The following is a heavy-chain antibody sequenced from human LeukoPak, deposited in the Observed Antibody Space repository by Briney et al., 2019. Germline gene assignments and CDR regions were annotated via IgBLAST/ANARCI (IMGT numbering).Heavy chain of an antibody. D-gene: IGHD3-3*01. CDR1: GGPISSYY. Sequence: PSETLSLTCTVSGGPISSYYWSWIRQPPAKGLEWIGYIYYSGSTNYNPSLKSQVNKSVDTSKNQFSLKLSSVSAADAAVYYCAISNGEVIFGVVIIPVSFDYWGQGTLFTVSS. CDR2: IYYSGST. V-gene: IGHV4-59*08. J-gene: IGHJ4*02. CDR3: AISNGEVIFGVVIIPVSFDY.